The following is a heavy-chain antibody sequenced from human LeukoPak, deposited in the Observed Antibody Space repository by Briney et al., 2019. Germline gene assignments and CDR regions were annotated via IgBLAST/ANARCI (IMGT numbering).Heavy chain of an antibody. CDR2: ISSSGSTI. J-gene: IGHJ4*02. CDR1: GFTFSSSE. Sequence: GGSLRLSCAASGFTFSSSEMNWVRQAPGKGLEWVSYISSSGSTIYFADSVKGRFTTSRDNAKNSLYLQMNSLRGDDTAVYYCARSGYLGPDYWGQGTPVTVSS. CDR3: ARSGYLGPDY. V-gene: IGHV3-48*03. D-gene: IGHD2-2*01.